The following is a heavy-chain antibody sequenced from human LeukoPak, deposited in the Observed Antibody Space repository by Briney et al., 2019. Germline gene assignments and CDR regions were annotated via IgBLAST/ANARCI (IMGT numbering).Heavy chain of an antibody. D-gene: IGHD6-13*01. CDR3: ARDGAPGYSSSWSLDY. V-gene: IGHV3-30*04. Sequence: GRSLRLSCAASGFIFSSYAMHWVRQAPGKGLEWVAVISYDGSNKYYADSVKGRFTISRDNSKNTLYLQMNSLRAEDTAVYYCARDGAPGYSSSWSLDYWGQGTLVTVSS. J-gene: IGHJ4*02. CDR1: GFIFSSYA. CDR2: ISYDGSNK.